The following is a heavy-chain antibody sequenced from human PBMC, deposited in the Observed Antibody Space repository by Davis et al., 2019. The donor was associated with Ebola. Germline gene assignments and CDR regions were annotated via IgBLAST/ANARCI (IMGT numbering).Heavy chain of an antibody. CDR3: ARGPIVVVPTATYDYYYYYMDV. D-gene: IGHD2-2*01. CDR2: INHSGNT. J-gene: IGHJ6*03. Sequence: MPSETLSLTCAVYGGSFSGYYWSWIRQPPGKGLEWIGEINHSGNTNYNPSLKSRVTTSVDTSKNQFSLKLSSVTAADTAVYYCARGPIVVVPTATYDYYYYYMDVWGKGTTVTVSS. V-gene: IGHV4-34*01. CDR1: GGSFSGYY.